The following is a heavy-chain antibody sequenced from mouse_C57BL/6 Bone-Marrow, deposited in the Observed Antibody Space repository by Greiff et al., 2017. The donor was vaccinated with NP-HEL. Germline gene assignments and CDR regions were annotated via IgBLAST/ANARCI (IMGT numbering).Heavy chain of an antibody. Sequence: EVKLMESGGGLVKPGGSLKLSCAASGFTFSSYAMSWVRQTTEKRLEWVATISDGGSYTYYPDNVKGRFTISRDNAKNNLYLQMSHLKSEDTAMYYCARDYYALRAWFAYWGQGTLVTVSA. CDR3: ARDYYALRAWFAY. CDR2: ISDGGSYT. J-gene: IGHJ3*01. D-gene: IGHD1-1*01. V-gene: IGHV5-4*01. CDR1: GFTFSSYA.